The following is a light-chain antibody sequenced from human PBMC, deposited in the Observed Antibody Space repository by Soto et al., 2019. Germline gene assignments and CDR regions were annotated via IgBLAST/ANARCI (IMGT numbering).Light chain of an antibody. CDR2: DAS. V-gene: IGKV1-5*01. CDR3: QQNNSSPQT. J-gene: IGKJ1*01. CDR1: QSISSW. Sequence: DIQMTQSPSTLSASVGDRVTITCRASQSISSWLAWYQQKPGKAPNLLIYDASTLESGVPSRFSGSGSGTEFTLTISSLQPDDIATYYCQQNNSSPQTFGRGTK.